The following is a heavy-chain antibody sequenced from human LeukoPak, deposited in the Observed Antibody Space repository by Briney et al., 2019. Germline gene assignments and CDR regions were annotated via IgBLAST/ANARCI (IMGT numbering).Heavy chain of an antibody. Sequence: GASVKVSCKASGYTFTSYDINWVRQATGQGLEWMGWMNPNSGNTGYAQKFQGRVTMTRNTSISTAYMELSSLRSEDTAVYYCARGDYYGSGSYYNVPLDNGAFDIWGQGTMVTVSS. D-gene: IGHD3-10*01. CDR1: GYTFTSYD. V-gene: IGHV1-8*01. J-gene: IGHJ3*02. CDR2: MNPNSGNT. CDR3: ARGDYYGSGSYYNVPLDNGAFDI.